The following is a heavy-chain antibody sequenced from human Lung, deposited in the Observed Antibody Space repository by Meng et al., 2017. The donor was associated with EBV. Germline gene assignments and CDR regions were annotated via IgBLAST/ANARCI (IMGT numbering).Heavy chain of an antibody. V-gene: IGHV4-39*07. D-gene: IGHD3-22*01. J-gene: IGHJ4*02. CDR1: GGSSSSSSYY. CDR2: IYYSGST. Sequence: RRQASGQGWVTPLKTLSLTCIVSGGSSSSSSYYWGWIRQPPGKGLEWIGSIYYSGSTYYNPSLKSRVTISVDTSKNQFSLKLSSVTAADTAVYYCARQADDSSGYYDYWGQGTLVTVSS. CDR3: ARQADDSSGYYDY.